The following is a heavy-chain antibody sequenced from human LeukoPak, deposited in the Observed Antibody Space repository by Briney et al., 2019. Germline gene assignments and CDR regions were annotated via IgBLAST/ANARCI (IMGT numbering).Heavy chain of an antibody. V-gene: IGHV3-30*02. J-gene: IGHJ3*02. CDR3: AKFGSWKQLDPAVLRDAFDI. CDR2: IRYDGSNK. D-gene: IGHD6-6*01. Sequence: GGSLRLSCAASGFTVSSNYMSWVRQAPGKGLEWVAFIRYDGSNKYYADSVKGRFTISRDNSKNTLYLQMNSLRAEDTAVYYCAKFGSWKQLDPAVLRDAFDIWGQGTMVTVSS. CDR1: GFTVSSNY.